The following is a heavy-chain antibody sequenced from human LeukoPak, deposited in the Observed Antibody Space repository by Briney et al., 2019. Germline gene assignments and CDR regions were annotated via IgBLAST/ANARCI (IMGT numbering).Heavy chain of an antibody. CDR3: ARGPNGGVGPYYYYYMDV. CDR2: IYHSGST. CDR1: GYSISSGYY. D-gene: IGHD7-27*01. J-gene: IGHJ6*03. Sequence: SETLSLTCNVSGYSISSGYYWDWIRQPPGKGLEWIGSIYHSGSTHYNPSLKSRVTISVDTSKNQFSLKLSSVTAADTAVYYCARGPNGGVGPYYYYYMDVWGKGTTVTVSS. V-gene: IGHV4-38-2*02.